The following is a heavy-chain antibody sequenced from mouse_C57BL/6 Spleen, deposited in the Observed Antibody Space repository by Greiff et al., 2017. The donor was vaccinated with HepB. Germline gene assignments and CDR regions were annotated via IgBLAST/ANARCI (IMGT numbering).Heavy chain of an antibody. CDR2: IHPNSGST. CDR1: GYTFTSYW. V-gene: IGHV1-64*01. D-gene: IGHD1-1*01. J-gene: IGHJ1*03. CDR3: ARADGSSYVGYFDV. Sequence: QVQLQQPGAELVKPGASVKLSCKASGYTFTSYWMHWVKQRPGQGLEWIGMIHPNSGSTNYNEKFKSKATLTVDKSSSTAYMQLSSLTSEDSAVYYCARADGSSYVGYFDVWGTGTTVTVSS.